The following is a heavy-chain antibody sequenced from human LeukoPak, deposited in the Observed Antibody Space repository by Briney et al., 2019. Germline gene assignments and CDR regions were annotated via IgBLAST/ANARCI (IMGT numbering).Heavy chain of an antibody. V-gene: IGHV4-39*01. CDR1: GGSISSSSYY. CDR3: ARQELLYYYYYMDV. Sequence: SETLSLTCTVSGGSISSSSYYWGWIRQPPGKGLEWIGSIYYSGSTYYNPSLKSRVTISVDTSKNQFSLKLSSVTAADTAVYYCARQELLYYYYYMDVWGKGTTVTVSS. J-gene: IGHJ6*03. D-gene: IGHD1-7*01. CDR2: IYYSGST.